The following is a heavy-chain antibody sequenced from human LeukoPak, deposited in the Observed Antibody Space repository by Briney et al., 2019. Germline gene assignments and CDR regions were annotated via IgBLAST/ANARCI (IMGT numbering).Heavy chain of an antibody. Sequence: TGGSLRLSCTASGFTFGDYAMSWVRQAPGKGLEWVSYISSSGSTIYYADSVKGRFTISRDNAKNSLYLQMNSLRAEDTAVYYCAAYYYADYYYGMDVWGQGTTVTVSS. CDR1: GFTFGDYA. D-gene: IGHD3-10*01. J-gene: IGHJ6*02. CDR3: AAYYYADYYYGMDV. CDR2: ISSSGSTI. V-gene: IGHV3-11*01.